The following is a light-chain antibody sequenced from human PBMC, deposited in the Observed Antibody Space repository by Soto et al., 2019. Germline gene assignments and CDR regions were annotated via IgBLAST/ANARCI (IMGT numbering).Light chain of an antibody. V-gene: IGKV3-15*01. CDR1: QSITSN. J-gene: IGKJ3*01. CDR3: QQYDNLPLT. CDR2: EAS. Sequence: EVVMTQSPATLSVSPGERATLSCRASQSITSNLAWYQQRPGQTPRLLIYEASTRATGIPARFSGSGSGTDFTLTITSLQSEDFPVYFCQQYDNLPLTFGPGTKVDIK.